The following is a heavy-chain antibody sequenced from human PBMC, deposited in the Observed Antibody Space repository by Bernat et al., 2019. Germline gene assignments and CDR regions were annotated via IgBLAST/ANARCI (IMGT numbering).Heavy chain of an antibody. CDR1: RFTFSSYG. CDR2: IWYDGSNK. Sequence: QVQLVESGGGVVQPGRSLRLSCAASRFTFSSYGMHWVRQAPGKGLEWVAVIWYDGSNKYYGDSVKGRFIISRDNSKNTLYLQMNSLRAEDTAVYYCARGGNSSWYEVFYWGQGTLVTVSS. D-gene: IGHD6-13*01. J-gene: IGHJ4*02. CDR3: ARGGNSSWYEVFY. V-gene: IGHV3-33*01.